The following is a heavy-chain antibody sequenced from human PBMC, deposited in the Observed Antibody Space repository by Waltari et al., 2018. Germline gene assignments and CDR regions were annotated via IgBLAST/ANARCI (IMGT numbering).Heavy chain of an antibody. CDR1: GYSISSGYY. Sequence: QVQLQESGPGLVKPSETLSLTCAVSGYSISSGYYWGWIRQPPGTGLEWIGSIYHSGSTYYNPSLKSRVTISVDTSKNQFSLKLSSVTAADTAVYYCASLEMTTVTTPFFDYWGQGTLVTVSS. CDR2: IYHSGST. J-gene: IGHJ4*02. CDR3: ASLEMTTVTTPFFDY. V-gene: IGHV4-38-2*01. D-gene: IGHD4-17*01.